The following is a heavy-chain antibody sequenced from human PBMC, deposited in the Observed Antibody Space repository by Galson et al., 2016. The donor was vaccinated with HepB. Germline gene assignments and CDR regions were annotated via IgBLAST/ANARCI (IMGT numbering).Heavy chain of an antibody. J-gene: IGHJ6*02. D-gene: IGHD2-15*01. V-gene: IGHV3-21*01. CDR1: GFTFRTYN. CDR3: AKDLGTRGNYYYYGMDV. Sequence: SLRLSCAASGFTFRTYNMNWVRQAPGKGLEWVSSISSGSSYIYYADSVKGRFTISRDNARNSLYLQMNSLRADDTAVYYCAKDLGTRGNYYYYGMDVWGQGTTVTVSS. CDR2: ISSGSSYI.